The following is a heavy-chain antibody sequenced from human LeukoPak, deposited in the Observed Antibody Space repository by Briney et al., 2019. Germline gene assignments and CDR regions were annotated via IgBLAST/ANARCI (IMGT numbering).Heavy chain of an antibody. Sequence: SETLSLTCTVSGGSISSGGSYWSWIRQHPGKGLEWIGYIYYSGSTSCNPSLKSRVTISLDTSKNQFSLKLSSVTAADTAVYYCARHVHVVLTRGWFDPWGQGTLVTVSS. CDR1: GGSISSGGSY. D-gene: IGHD2-8*01. CDR3: ARHVHVVLTRGWFDP. CDR2: IYYSGST. J-gene: IGHJ5*02. V-gene: IGHV4-31*03.